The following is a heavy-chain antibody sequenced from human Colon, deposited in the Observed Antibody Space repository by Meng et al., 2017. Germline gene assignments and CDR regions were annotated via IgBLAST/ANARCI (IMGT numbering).Heavy chain of an antibody. CDR1: GGSISTGGYY. CDR2: IYYSGST. CDR3: ARVRRSGDDFDY. D-gene: IGHD1-26*01. J-gene: IGHJ4*02. Sequence: QVPLEASGPGLVKPSQPPSLTCTVSGGSISTGGYYWSWIRQLPGKGLEWIGYIYYSGSTYYNPSLRSLVSISVDTSKNQFSLRLTSVTAADTAVYYCARVRRSGDDFDYWGQGTLVTVSS. V-gene: IGHV4-31*01.